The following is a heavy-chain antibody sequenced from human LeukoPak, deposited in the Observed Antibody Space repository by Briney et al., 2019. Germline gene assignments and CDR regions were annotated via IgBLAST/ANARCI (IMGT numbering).Heavy chain of an antibody. CDR1: EFTYW. D-gene: IGHD3-22*01. Sequence: GGSLRLSCAAAEFTYWMSWVRQARGKGLEWVSGISGSGGSTYYADSVKGRLTISRDNSKNTLYLQMDSLRAEDTAVYYCAEVGIRISLIVVVFTTADDWYFDLWGRGTLVTVSS. V-gene: IGHV3-23*01. CDR3: AEVGIRISLIVVVFTTADDWYFDL. CDR2: ISGSGGST. J-gene: IGHJ2*01.